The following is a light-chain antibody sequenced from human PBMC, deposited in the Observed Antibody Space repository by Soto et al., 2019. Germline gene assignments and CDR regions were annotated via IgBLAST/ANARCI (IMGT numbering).Light chain of an antibody. CDR1: SSNIGAGYD. J-gene: IGLJ3*02. CDR3: ATWDSSLTAGV. CDR2: GNS. Sequence: QAVVTQPPSVSGAPGQRVTISCTGSSSNIGAGYDVHWYQQLPGTAPKLLIYGNSNRPSGVPDRFSGSKSGTSASLAITGLQAEDEADYYCATWDSSLTAGVFGGGTKVTVL. V-gene: IGLV1-40*01.